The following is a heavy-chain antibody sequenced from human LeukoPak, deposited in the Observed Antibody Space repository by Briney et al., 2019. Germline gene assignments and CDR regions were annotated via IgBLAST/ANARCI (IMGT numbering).Heavy chain of an antibody. CDR3: ARDRFRGTTRDYFDY. CDR1: GGTFSSYA. V-gene: IGHV1-69*13. Sequence: SVKVSCKASGGTFSSYAISWVRQAPGQRLEWMGGILPIFGTANYAQKFQGRVTITADESTSTAYMELSSLRSEDTAVYYCARDRFRGTTRDYFDYWGQGTLVTVSS. D-gene: IGHD1-1*01. CDR2: ILPIFGTA. J-gene: IGHJ4*02.